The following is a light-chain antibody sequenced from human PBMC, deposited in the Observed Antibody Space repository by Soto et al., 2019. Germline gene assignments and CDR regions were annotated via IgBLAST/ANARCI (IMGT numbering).Light chain of an antibody. Sequence: DIQVTQSPSTLSASVGDRVTITCRASQTISTWLAWYQQKPGEAPKLLIYDASRLQSGVTPRFSGSGSGTEFTLTISSLQPEDFATYYCQQYDSHPLTFGGGTKVDIK. CDR2: DAS. CDR3: QQYDSHPLT. J-gene: IGKJ4*01. V-gene: IGKV1-5*01. CDR1: QTISTW.